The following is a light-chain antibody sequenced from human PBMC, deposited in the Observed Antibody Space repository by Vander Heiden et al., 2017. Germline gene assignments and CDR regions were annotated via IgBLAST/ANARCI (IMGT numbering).Light chain of an antibody. J-gene: IGKJ4*01. CDR3: QQYNNWPPGLT. Sequence: EIVMTQFPATLSVSPGERATLSCRASQSVSSNLAWYQQKPGQAPRLLIYGASTRATGIPARFSGGGSGTEFTLTISSLQSEDFAVYYCQQYNNWPPGLTFGGGTKVEIK. V-gene: IGKV3-15*01. CDR2: GAS. CDR1: QSVSSN.